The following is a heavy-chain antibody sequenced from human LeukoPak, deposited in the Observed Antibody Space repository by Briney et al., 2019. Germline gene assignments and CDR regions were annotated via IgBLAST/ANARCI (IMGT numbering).Heavy chain of an antibody. CDR2: ISSSSSYT. V-gene: IGHV3-11*05. CDR3: ARAQWDIVATVGFDY. CDR1: GFTFSDYY. Sequence: GGSLRLSCAASGFTFSDYYMSWIRQAPGKGLEWVSYISSSSSYTNYADSVKGRFTISRDNAKNSLYLQMNSLRAEDTAVYYCARAQWDIVATVGFDYWGQGTLVTVSS. D-gene: IGHD5-12*01. J-gene: IGHJ4*02.